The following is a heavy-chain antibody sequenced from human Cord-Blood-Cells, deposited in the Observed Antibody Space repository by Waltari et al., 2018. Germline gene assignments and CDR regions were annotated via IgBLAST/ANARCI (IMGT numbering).Heavy chain of an antibody. CDR1: GFTFSSYA. V-gene: IGHV3-30*04. Sequence: QVQLVESGGGVVQPGRSLRLSCAASGFTFSSYAMHWVRQAPGKGLEWVAVISYDGSNKYYADSVKGRFTISRDNSKNTLYLQMNSLRAEDTAVYYCARIPGGGSGWYSPARGYYYYGMDVWGQGTTVTVSS. J-gene: IGHJ6*02. CDR3: ARIPGGGSGWYSPARGYYYYGMDV. D-gene: IGHD6-19*01. CDR2: ISYDGSNK.